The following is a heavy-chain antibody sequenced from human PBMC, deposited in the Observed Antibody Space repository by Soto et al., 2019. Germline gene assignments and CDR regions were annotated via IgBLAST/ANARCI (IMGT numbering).Heavy chain of an antibody. CDR2: INPSGGST. Sequence: ASVKVSCNASGYTFTSDYMPWVRQAPGQGLEWMGIINPSGGSTSYAQKFQGRVTMTRDTSTSTVYMELSSLRSEDTAVYYCARDKNYYDSSGYPNYYFDYRGPGTLHTVSS. D-gene: IGHD3-22*01. J-gene: IGHJ4*02. CDR1: GYTFTSDY. V-gene: IGHV1-46*01. CDR3: ARDKNYYDSSGYPNYYFDY.